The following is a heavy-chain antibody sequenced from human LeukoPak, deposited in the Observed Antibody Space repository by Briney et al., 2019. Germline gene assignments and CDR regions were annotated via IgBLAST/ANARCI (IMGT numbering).Heavy chain of an antibody. V-gene: IGHV1-8*01. J-gene: IGHJ6*02. D-gene: IGHD3-22*01. CDR1: GYTFTSYD. CDR2: MNPNSGNT. Sequence: ASVKVSCKASGYTFTSYDINWVRQATGQGLEWMGWMNPNSGNTGYVQKFQGRVTMTRNTSISTAYMELSSLRSEDTAVYYCARGPHYYDSSGSLYDYYYGMDVWGQGTTVTVSS. CDR3: ARGPHYYDSSGSLYDYYYGMDV.